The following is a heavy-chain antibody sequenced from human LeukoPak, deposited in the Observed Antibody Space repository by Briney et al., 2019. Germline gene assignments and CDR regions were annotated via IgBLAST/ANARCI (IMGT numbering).Heavy chain of an antibody. Sequence: SETLSLTCAVSGGSISSRHWWTWVRQPPGQGLEWIGEIYESGSTNYNPSLESRVTLSVDKSKNQFSLKLTSVTAADTAVYYCANLGYCGVHRCYRVAWGQGTLVTVSS. J-gene: IGHJ5*02. CDR2: IYESGST. V-gene: IGHV4-4*02. D-gene: IGHD2-15*01. CDR3: ANLGYCGVHRCYRVA. CDR1: GGSISSRHW.